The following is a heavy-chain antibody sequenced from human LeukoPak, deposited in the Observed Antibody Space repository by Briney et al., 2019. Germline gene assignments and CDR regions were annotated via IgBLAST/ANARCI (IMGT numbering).Heavy chain of an antibody. Sequence: GGSLRLSCAASGFTFDDYGMSWVRHAPGKGLEWASGINWNGGSTGYADSVKGRFTISRDNAKNSLYLQMNSLRAEDTALYYCARGDYGGNSDHDAFDIWGQGTMVTVSS. CDR1: GFTFDDYG. D-gene: IGHD4-23*01. CDR2: INWNGGST. V-gene: IGHV3-20*04. CDR3: ARGDYGGNSDHDAFDI. J-gene: IGHJ3*02.